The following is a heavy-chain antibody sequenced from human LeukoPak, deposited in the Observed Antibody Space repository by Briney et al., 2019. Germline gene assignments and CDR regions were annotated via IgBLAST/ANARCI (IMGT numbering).Heavy chain of an antibody. Sequence: GGSLRLSCAASGFSFSRYSMNWVRQAPGNGLEWVSSISGSSSYIYYADSVKGRFTISRDNAKNSLSLQMNSLRVEDTAVYYCARGEGLWTPIDYWGQGTVVTVSS. CDR1: GFSFSRYS. V-gene: IGHV3-21*01. D-gene: IGHD2-21*01. CDR2: ISGSSSYI. J-gene: IGHJ4*02. CDR3: ARGEGLWTPIDY.